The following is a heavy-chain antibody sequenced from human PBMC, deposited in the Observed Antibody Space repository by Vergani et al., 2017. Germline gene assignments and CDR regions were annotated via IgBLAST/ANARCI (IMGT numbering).Heavy chain of an antibody. CDR3: AREQSRDGYNLFDY. Sequence: QVQLQQWGAGLLKPSETLSLTCAVYGGSFSGYYWSWIRQPPGKGLEWIGEINHSGSTNYNPSLKSRVTISVDTSKNQFSLKLSSVTAADTAVYYCAREQSRDGYNLFDYWGQGTLVTVSS. CDR2: INHSGST. D-gene: IGHD5-24*01. CDR1: GGSFSGYY. J-gene: IGHJ4*02. V-gene: IGHV4-34*01.